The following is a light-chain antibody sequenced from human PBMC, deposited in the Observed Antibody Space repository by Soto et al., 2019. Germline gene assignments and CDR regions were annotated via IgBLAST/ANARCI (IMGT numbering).Light chain of an antibody. J-gene: IGKJ1*01. CDR2: GAS. Sequence: EVVLTQSPGTLYLSPGERATLSCRVSQSVRNTYLAWYQQKPGQAPRLLIFGASSRATGIPDRFSGSGSGTDFTLTISRLEAEDFAVYYCQQYDNSQRTFGQGTKVEIK. CDR1: QSVRNTY. CDR3: QQYDNSQRT. V-gene: IGKV3-20*01.